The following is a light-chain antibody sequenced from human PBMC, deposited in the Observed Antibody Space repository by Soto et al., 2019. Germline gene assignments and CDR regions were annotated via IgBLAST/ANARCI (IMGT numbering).Light chain of an antibody. CDR2: DAS. Sequence: EIVMTQSPATLSVSPGERATLSCRASQSVSSSLAWYQHKPGQAPRLLIYDASTRATGIPARFSGSGSGTEFTLTISRLEPEDFAVYYCQQYGNSRGTFGQGTKVDIK. V-gene: IGKV3-15*01. CDR3: QQYGNSRGT. CDR1: QSVSSS. J-gene: IGKJ1*01.